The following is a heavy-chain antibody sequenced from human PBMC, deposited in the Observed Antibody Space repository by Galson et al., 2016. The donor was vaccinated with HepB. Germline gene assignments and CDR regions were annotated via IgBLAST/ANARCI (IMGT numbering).Heavy chain of an antibody. V-gene: IGHV3-48*02. CDR3: ATQYWCGGSCYSAAPGYWYFDL. CDR1: GFTFSTYT. D-gene: IGHD2-15*01. Sequence: SLRLSCAASGFTFSTYTMNWVRQAPGKGLEWVSYISSSSSNIFYADSVKGRFTISRDNAKNSLYLQMNSLSDEDTAVYYCATQYWCGGSCYSAAPGYWYFDLWGRGTLVTVSS. J-gene: IGHJ2*01. CDR2: ISSSSSNI.